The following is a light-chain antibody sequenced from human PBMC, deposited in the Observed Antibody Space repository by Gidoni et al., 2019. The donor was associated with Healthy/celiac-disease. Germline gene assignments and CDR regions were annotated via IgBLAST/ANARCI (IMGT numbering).Light chain of an antibody. CDR3: QQFNSYRYT. CDR2: DAS. J-gene: IGKJ2*01. V-gene: IGKV1-13*02. Sequence: AIQWTQSPSSLSASVGDRVTITCRASQGISSALAWYQQKPGKAPRLLSYDASSLESGVPSRFRGSGSGTDFTLTISSLQPEDFATYSCQQFNSYRYTFGQGTKLEIK. CDR1: QGISSA.